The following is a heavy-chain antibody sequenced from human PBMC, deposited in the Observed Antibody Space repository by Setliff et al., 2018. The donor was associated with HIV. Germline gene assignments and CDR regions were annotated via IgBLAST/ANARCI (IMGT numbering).Heavy chain of an antibody. CDR3: SRGVAAAGL. J-gene: IGHJ4*02. CDR2: IFYSGHT. Sequence: SETLSLTCTVSGGSISRSSYYWAWIRQPPGKGLEWIGNIFYSGHTFYNPSLRRRLTISVDTSKNQFSLTLSSVTAAATAVYYCSRGVAAAGLWGQGTLVTVSS. CDR1: GGSISRSSYY. V-gene: IGHV4-39*07. D-gene: IGHD6-13*01.